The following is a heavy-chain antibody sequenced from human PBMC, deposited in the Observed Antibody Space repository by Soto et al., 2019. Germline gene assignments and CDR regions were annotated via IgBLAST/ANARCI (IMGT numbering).Heavy chain of an antibody. J-gene: IGHJ4*02. V-gene: IGHV1-18*01. CDR2: ISAYNGNT. D-gene: IGHD3-9*01. CDR1: GYTLTSYG. Sequence: ASVKVSCKASGYTLTSYGSSWVRQAPGQGLEWMGWISAYNGNTNYAQKLQGRVTMTTDTSTSTAYMELRSLRSDDTAVYYCARGGYDILTGYYKLWGQGTLVTVSS. CDR3: ARGGYDILTGYYKL.